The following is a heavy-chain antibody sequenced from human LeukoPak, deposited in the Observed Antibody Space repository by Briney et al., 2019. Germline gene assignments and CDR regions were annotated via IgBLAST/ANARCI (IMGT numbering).Heavy chain of an antibody. J-gene: IGHJ5*02. CDR2: ISSNGVST. CDR1: GFTFSSYA. CDR3: AKSMVSIGKPVDDA. D-gene: IGHD5/OR15-5a*01. Sequence: GGSLRPSCAGSGFTFSSYAMSWVRQAPGKGLEWVSAISSNGVSTYYADSVKGRFTISRDDSKNTVHLQMNSLRAEDTAVYYCAKSMVSIGKPVDDAWGQGTLVTVSS. V-gene: IGHV3-23*01.